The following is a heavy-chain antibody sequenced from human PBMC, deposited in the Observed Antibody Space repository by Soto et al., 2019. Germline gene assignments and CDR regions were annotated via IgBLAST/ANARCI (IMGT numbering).Heavy chain of an antibody. Sequence: RLSSTTCVVTFSSHSMHWVRQAPGKGLEWVAVTSSNDGTKFYADSVKGRFTISRDNSKNTLYLHMNSLRLEDTGVYFCAREVVTTHWYFDNCGQGIRVTVSS. CDR1: VVTFSSHS. D-gene: IGHD2-8*02. J-gene: IGHJ4*02. CDR2: TSSNDGTK. V-gene: IGHV3-30-3*01. CDR3: AREVVTTHWYFDN.